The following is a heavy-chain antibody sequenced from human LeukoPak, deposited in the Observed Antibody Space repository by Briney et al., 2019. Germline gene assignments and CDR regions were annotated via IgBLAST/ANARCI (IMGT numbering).Heavy chain of an antibody. V-gene: IGHV3-23*01. D-gene: IGHD3-22*01. CDR3: AKDRDYYDSSGQD. J-gene: IGHJ4*02. CDR1: GFTFSSYA. Sequence: GGSLRLSCAASGFTFSSYAMSWVRQAPGKGLEWVSAISGSGGSTYYADSVKGRFTISRDNSKNTLHLQMNSLRAEDTAVYYCAKDRDYYDSSGQDWGQGTLVTVSS. CDR2: ISGSGGST.